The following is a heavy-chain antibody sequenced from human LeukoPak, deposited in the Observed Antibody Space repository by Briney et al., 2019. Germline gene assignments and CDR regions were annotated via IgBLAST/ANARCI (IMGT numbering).Heavy chain of an antibody. Sequence: SETLSLTCTVSGGSISSYYWSWIRQPPGKGLEWIGYIYYSGSTNYNPSLKSRVTISVDTSKNQFSLKLSSVTAADTAVYYCARAGRASRFDYWGQGTLVTVSS. CDR3: ARAGRASRFDY. CDR2: IYYSGST. V-gene: IGHV4-59*01. CDR1: GGSISSYY. D-gene: IGHD3-10*01. J-gene: IGHJ4*02.